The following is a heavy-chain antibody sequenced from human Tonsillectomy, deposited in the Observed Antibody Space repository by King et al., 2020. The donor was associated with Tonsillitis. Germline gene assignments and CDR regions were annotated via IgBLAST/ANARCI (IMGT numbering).Heavy chain of an antibody. V-gene: IGHV5-51*01. Sequence: QLVQSGAEVKKPGESLKISCKGSGYSFTSYWIGWVRQLPGKGLEWMGVIHPTDSDTRYSPSFQGQVTISADKSIRPAYLQWSSLKASDPAMYYCARLDRDKYDSSGYKTSYFYGMDVWGQGTTVTVSS. CDR1: GYSFTSYW. CDR3: ARLDRDKYDSSGYKTSYFYGMDV. CDR2: IHPTDSDT. J-gene: IGHJ6*02. D-gene: IGHD3-22*01.